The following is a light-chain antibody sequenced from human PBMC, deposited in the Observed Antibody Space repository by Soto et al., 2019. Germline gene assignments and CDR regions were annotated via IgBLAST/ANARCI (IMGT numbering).Light chain of an antibody. CDR2: GAS. V-gene: IGKV3-15*01. J-gene: IGKJ1*01. Sequence: EIVMTQFPATLSVSTGERATLSCRASQSVSSNLAWYQQKPGQAPRLLIYGASTRATGIPARFSGSGSGTEFTLTISSLQSEDFAVYYCQQYNNWPRAFGQGTKVDIK. CDR1: QSVSSN. CDR3: QQYNNWPRA.